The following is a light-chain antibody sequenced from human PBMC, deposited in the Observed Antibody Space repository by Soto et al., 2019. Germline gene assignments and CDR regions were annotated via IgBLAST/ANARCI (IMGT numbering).Light chain of an antibody. CDR3: QTWGTGIRV. J-gene: IGLJ2*01. Sequence: QPVLTQSPSASASLGASVKLTCTLSSGHSSYAIAWHQQQPEKGPRYLMKLNSDGSHSKGDGLPDRFSGSSSGAERSLTISSLQSEDEADYFCQTWGTGIRVFGGGTKVTVL. V-gene: IGLV4-69*01. CDR1: SGHSSYA. CDR2: LNSDGSH.